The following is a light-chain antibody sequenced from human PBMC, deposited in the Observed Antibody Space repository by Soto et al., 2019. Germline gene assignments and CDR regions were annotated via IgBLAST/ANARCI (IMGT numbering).Light chain of an antibody. CDR2: GAS. CDR3: QQYGSSGT. J-gene: IGKJ1*01. CDR1: QSVSSSY. V-gene: IGKV3-20*01. Sequence: EIVLTQSPATLSVSPGEGATLSCRASQSVSSSYLAWYQQKPGQAPRLLIYGASSRATGIPDRFSGSGSGTDFTLTISRLEPEDFAVYYCQQYGSSGTFGQGTKVDIK.